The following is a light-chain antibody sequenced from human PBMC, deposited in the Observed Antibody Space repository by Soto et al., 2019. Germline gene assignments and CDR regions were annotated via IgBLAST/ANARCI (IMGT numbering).Light chain of an antibody. CDR2: GAS. Sequence: EIVLTQSPGTLSLSPGERATLSCRASQSVNSRYLAWYQQKPGQAPRLLIYGASSMATGIPDRFSGSGSGTDFTLTISRLEPEDFAVYYCQQYGSSPPYTFGQGTKLEIK. CDR3: QQYGSSPPYT. CDR1: QSVNSRY. J-gene: IGKJ2*01. V-gene: IGKV3-20*01.